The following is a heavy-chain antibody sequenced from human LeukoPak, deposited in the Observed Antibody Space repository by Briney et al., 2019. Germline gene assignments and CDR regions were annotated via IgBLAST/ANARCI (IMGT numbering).Heavy chain of an antibody. CDR1: GGTFSSYA. CDR2: IIPIFGTA. J-gene: IGHJ4*02. V-gene: IGHV1-69*05. D-gene: IGHD4-17*01. Sequence: ASVKVSCKASGGTFSSYAISWVRQAPGQGLEWMGRIIPIFGTAIYAQKFQGRVTITTDESTSTAYMELSSLRSEDTAVYYCAVTRTGTVTTFDYWGQGTLVTVSS. CDR3: AVTRTGTVTTFDY.